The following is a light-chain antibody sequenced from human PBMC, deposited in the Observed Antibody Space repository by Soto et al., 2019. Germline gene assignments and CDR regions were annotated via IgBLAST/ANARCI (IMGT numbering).Light chain of an antibody. Sequence: EIVMTQSPAALSVSPGKRVILSCWASQSVSTNLAWYQQTPGQAPRLLIYDASARATGIPARFSGSRSGTEFTLTTSSLQSEDFALYYCQQYNNWPLTFGQGTKVDIK. CDR2: DAS. J-gene: IGKJ1*01. CDR3: QQYNNWPLT. V-gene: IGKV3-15*01. CDR1: QSVSTN.